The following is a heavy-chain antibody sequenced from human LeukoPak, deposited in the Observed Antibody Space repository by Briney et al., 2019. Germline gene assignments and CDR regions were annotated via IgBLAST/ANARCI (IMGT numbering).Heavy chain of an antibody. Sequence: GGSLRLSCAASGFAFSSYAMSWVRQAPGKGLEWVSAISGSGGSTYYADSVKGRFTISRDNSKNTLYLQMNSLRAEDTAVYYCAKESAIRPYYDFWSGSPKAFDYWGQGTLVTVSS. CDR1: GFAFSSYA. J-gene: IGHJ4*02. CDR3: AKESAIRPYYDFWSGSPKAFDY. V-gene: IGHV3-23*01. D-gene: IGHD3-3*01. CDR2: ISGSGGST.